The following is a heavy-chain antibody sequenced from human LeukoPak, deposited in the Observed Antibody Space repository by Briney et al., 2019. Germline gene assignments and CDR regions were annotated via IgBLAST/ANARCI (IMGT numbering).Heavy chain of an antibody. CDR1: GFTFSSSW. D-gene: IGHD7-27*01. CDR3: AREHWDFDY. J-gene: IGHJ4*02. CDR2: IKQDGSEK. V-gene: IGHV3-7*03. Sequence: GGSLRLSCAASGFTFSSSWMSWVRQAPGKGLEWVANIKQDGSEKYYVESVKGRFTISRDNTKNSLYLQMNSLRAGDTAIYYCAREHWDFDYWGQGTLVTVSS.